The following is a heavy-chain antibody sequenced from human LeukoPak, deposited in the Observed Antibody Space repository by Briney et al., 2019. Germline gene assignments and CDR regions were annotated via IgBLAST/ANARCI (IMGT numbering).Heavy chain of an antibody. V-gene: IGHV4-39*01. CDR2: IYYSGST. J-gene: IGHJ5*02. D-gene: IGHD3-10*01. CDR1: GGSISSNSYY. CDR3: ARNRYYYGSGNYGVPNWFDP. Sequence: SSETLSLTCTVSGGSISSNSYYWGWIRQPPGRGLQWIGTIYYSGSTYYNPSLKSRVTISIATSKNQFSLKLSSVTAADTAVYYCARNRYYYGSGNYGVPNWFDPWGQGTLVTVSS.